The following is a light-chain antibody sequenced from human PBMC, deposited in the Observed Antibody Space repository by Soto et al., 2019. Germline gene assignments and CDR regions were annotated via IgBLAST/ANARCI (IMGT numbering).Light chain of an antibody. CDR1: QSVSSNY. J-gene: IGKJ1*01. CDR2: GAS. V-gene: IGKV3-20*01. Sequence: EIVMTQSPVNLSLSPGERATPSCRASQSVSSNYLAWYQQKPGETPRLLIFGASSRATGIPDWFSGSGSGTDFTLTISRLEPEDVAVYYCQQYGSSPSWTFGQGTKVDIK. CDR3: QQYGSSPSWT.